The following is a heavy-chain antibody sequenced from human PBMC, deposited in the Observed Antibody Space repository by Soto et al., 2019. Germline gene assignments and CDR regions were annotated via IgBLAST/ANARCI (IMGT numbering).Heavy chain of an antibody. CDR2: INAGNGNT. D-gene: IGHD1-20*01. J-gene: IGHJ4*02. CDR3: ARVTDYYFDY. V-gene: IGHV1-3*01. CDR1: GYTFTSYA. Sequence: ASVKVSCKASGYTFTSYAMHWVRQAPGQRLEWMGWINAGNGNTKYSQKLQGRIDITKDTSASTAYMELSSLRFEDTAVYYCARVTDYYFDYWGQGTLVTVSS.